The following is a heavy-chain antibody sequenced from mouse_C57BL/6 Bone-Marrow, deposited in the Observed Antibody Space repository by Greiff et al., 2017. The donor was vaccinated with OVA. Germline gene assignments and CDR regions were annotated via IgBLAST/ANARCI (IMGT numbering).Heavy chain of an antibody. Sequence: QVQLQQSGAELVRPGTSVKVSCKASGYAFTNYLIEWVKQRPGQGLEWIGVINPGSGGTNYNEKFKCKATLTADKSSSTAYMQLSSLTSEDSAVYFFARSGYYGSLRFAYWGQGTLVTVSA. J-gene: IGHJ3*01. CDR3: ARSGYYGSLRFAY. CDR1: GYAFTNYL. D-gene: IGHD1-1*01. V-gene: IGHV1-54*01. CDR2: INPGSGGT.